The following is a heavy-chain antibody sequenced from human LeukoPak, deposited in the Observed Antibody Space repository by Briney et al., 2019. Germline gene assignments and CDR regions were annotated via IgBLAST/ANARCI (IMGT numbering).Heavy chain of an antibody. D-gene: IGHD2-15*01. V-gene: IGHV3-7*01. CDR1: VFTSSSYW. CDR3: ARDQSLSGHPPYHFDY. J-gene: IGHJ4*02. Sequence: GGSLRLSCAASVFTSSSYWMSWVRQAPGKGLEWVANIKADGSEQYYVDSVKGRFTISRDNAKNSLYLQMNNLRAEDTAVYYCARDQSLSGHPPYHFDYWGQGTLVIVSS. CDR2: IKADGSEQ.